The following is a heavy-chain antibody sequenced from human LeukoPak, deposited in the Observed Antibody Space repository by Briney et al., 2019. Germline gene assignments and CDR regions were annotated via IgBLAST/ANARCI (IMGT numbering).Heavy chain of an antibody. Sequence: KPSETLSLTCTVTGDSISSSSYYWAWIRQPPGKGLEWIGNIHNTGITYYNPSLKSRVAISVDTSKNQFSLKLSSVTAADTSVYYCARHSRIGYCDTTSGIFNWFDPWGRGTLVTVSS. J-gene: IGHJ5*02. V-gene: IGHV4-39*01. CDR3: ARHSRIGYCDTTSGIFNWFDP. CDR1: GDSISSSSYY. CDR2: IHNTGIT. D-gene: IGHD2-2*01.